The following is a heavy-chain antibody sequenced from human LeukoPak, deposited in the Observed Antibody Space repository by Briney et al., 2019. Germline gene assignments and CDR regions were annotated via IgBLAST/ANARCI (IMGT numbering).Heavy chain of an antibody. CDR1: GFTFSSYA. CDR2: ISGSGGST. CDR3: ADITALSDDILTGYYKAGRGFLNDY. Sequence: GGSLRLSCAASGFTFSSYAMSWVRQAPGKGLEWVSAISGSGGSTYYADSVKGRFTISRDNSKNTLYLQMNSLRAGDTDVYYCADITALSDDILTGYYKAGRGFLNDYWGKGTLVTVSS. D-gene: IGHD3-9*01. J-gene: IGHJ4*02. V-gene: IGHV3-23*01.